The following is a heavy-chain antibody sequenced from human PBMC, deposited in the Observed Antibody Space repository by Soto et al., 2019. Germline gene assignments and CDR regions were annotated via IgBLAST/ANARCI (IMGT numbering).Heavy chain of an antibody. J-gene: IGHJ4*02. CDR3: AKDGDSYATSFDY. CDR1: GFSFSSYG. Sequence: GGALRLSCAASGFSFSSYGMHWVRQAPGKGLEWMAVISYGGSNKYYADSVKGRFTISRDNSKNTLYLQMNSLRAEDTAVYYCAKDGDSYATSFDYWGQGTLVTASS. D-gene: IGHD5-18*01. CDR2: ISYGGSNK. V-gene: IGHV3-30*18.